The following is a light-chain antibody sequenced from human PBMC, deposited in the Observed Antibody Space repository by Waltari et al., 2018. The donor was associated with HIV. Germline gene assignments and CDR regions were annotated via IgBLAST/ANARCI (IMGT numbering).Light chain of an antibody. CDR3: AAWDDSLSVVV. J-gene: IGLJ2*01. CDR1: SANIESKY. Sequence: QSVLTQPPSASGTPGQRVTISCSGSSANIESKYVDWYQQLPGTAPKLLSYRSIQLPSGVPYRFSVSKSGTSASLAISGLRSKDEADYYCAAWDDSLSVVVFGGGTKLTVL. V-gene: IGLV1-47*01. CDR2: RSI.